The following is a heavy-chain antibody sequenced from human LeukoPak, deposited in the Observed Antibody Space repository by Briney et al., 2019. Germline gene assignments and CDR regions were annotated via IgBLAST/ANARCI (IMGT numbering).Heavy chain of an antibody. CDR1: GFTFSSYS. D-gene: IGHD3-10*01. V-gene: IGHV3-48*01. CDR2: ISSSSSTI. J-gene: IGHJ5*02. CDR3: AKGGSGGRSSFDP. Sequence: PGGSLRLSCAASGFTFSSYSMNWVRQAPGKGLEWVSYISSSSSTIYYADSVKGRFTISRDNANNSLYLQMNSLRVEDTAVYHCAKGGSGGRSSFDPWGQGTLVTVSS.